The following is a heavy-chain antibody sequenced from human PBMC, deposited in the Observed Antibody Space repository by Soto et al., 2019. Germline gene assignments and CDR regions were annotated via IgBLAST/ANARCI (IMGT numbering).Heavy chain of an antibody. J-gene: IGHJ4*02. D-gene: IGHD1-26*01. CDR1: GYTFTVYY. CDR2: VNPKSGGT. Sequence: ASVKVSCKASGYTFTVYYMHWVRQAPGQGLEWMGWVNPKSGGTMYPQKFQGRVTMTWDTSISTAYMALTRLRSDDTAVYYCARDLAKGGGSAGFDYWGQGTLVTV. CDR3: ARDLAKGGGSAGFDY. V-gene: IGHV1-2*02.